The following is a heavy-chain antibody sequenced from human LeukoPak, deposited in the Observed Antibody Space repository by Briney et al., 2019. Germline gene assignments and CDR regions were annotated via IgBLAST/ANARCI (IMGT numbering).Heavy chain of an antibody. Sequence: SVKVSFKACGGTFSSYAISWVRQAPGQGLEWMGRIIPIFGTANYAQKFQGRVTITTYESTSTAYMELSSLRSEDTAVYYCASTYCSSTSCYAAALWYFDYWGQGTLVTVSS. CDR2: IIPIFGTA. CDR3: ASTYCSSTSCYAAALWYFDY. D-gene: IGHD2-2*01. J-gene: IGHJ4*02. V-gene: IGHV1-69*05. CDR1: GGTFSSYA.